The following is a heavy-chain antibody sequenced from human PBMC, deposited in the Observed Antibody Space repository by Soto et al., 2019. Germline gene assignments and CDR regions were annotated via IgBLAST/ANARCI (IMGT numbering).Heavy chain of an antibody. J-gene: IGHJ5*02. CDR3: LKAWLSRIWSLDP. D-gene: IGHD3-9*01. CDR1: GGSISSYD. Sequence: SETLSLACTVCGGSISSYDWSWIRQPPGKGLEWIGYIYYSGSTNYNPSLKSRVTISLDTSKNQFSLKLSSVTAADTAVYFCLKAWLSRIWSLDPWGRGTLLTVAS. CDR2: IYYSGST. V-gene: IGHV4-59*01.